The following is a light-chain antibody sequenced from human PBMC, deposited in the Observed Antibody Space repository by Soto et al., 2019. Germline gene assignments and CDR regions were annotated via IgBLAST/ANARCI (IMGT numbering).Light chain of an antibody. CDR1: QYINTW. J-gene: IGKJ2*01. CDR3: QQYQGFPFT. V-gene: IGKV1-5*03. Sequence: DIQMTQSPSTLSASVGDRVIITCRASQYINTWLAWYLQKPGRAPKLLIYSSSSLESGVPSRFSGSGSGSEFTLTISSLQSDDFATYYCQQYQGFPFTFGQGTKLEI. CDR2: SSS.